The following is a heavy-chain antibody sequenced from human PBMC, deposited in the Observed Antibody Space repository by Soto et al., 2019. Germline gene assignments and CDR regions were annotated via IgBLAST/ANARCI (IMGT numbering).Heavy chain of an antibody. D-gene: IGHD3-22*01. CDR2: ISSSGNTI. V-gene: IGHV3-11*01. CDR1: GFTFSDYY. J-gene: IGHJ5*02. Sequence: QVQLVESGGGEDKTSGSLRIACAASGFTFSDYYMSWVRQAPGKGLEWVSYISSSGNTIYYADSVKGRFTISRDNAKNSVYLQMNSLRAEDTALYFCAKMSSENYYDPVFSWGQGTLVTVSS. CDR3: AKMSSENYYDPVFS.